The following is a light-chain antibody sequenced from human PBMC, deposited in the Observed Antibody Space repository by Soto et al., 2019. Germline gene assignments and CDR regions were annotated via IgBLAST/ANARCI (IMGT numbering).Light chain of an antibody. CDR2: EVT. V-gene: IGLV2-8*01. Sequence: QSVLTQPPSASGSLGQSVTISCTGTSSDIGRYEFVSWYQHHPGKAPKLIISEVTERPSGVPDRFSGSKSGNTASLTVSGLQADDEADYFCCSHAGTKYYVFGTGTKVTVL. CDR3: CSHAGTKYYV. CDR1: SSDIGRYEF. J-gene: IGLJ1*01.